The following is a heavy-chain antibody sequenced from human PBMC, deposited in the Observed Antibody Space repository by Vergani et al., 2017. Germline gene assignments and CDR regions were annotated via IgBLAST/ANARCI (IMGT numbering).Heavy chain of an antibody. J-gene: IGHJ3*02. CDR3: SRGGDYYDSSGYYGYAFDI. D-gene: IGHD3-22*01. CDR2: IYHSGST. Sequence: QLQLQESGSGLVKPSQTLSLTCAVSGGSISSGGYSWSWIRQPPGKGLEWIGYIYHSGSTYYNPSRKSRVTISVDRSKNQFSLKLSSVTAADTAVYYCSRGGDYYDSSGYYGYAFDIWGQGTMVTVSS. V-gene: IGHV4-30-2*01. CDR1: GGSISSGGYS.